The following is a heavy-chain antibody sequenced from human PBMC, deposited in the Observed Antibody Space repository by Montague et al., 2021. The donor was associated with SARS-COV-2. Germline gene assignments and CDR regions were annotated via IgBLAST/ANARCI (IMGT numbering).Heavy chain of an antibody. Sequence: SETLSLTSTVSGGSISSGTYYWGWVRQPPGKGLEWIGTINYSGKTYYNPSLKSRVTISVDTSKNQFSLKVTSVTAADTAVYYCARRAQWQLSWFFDLWGRGTLVTVSS. D-gene: IGHD6-19*01. J-gene: IGHJ2*01. CDR3: ARRAQWQLSWFFDL. CDR1: GGSISSGTYY. CDR2: INYSGKT. V-gene: IGHV4-39*01.